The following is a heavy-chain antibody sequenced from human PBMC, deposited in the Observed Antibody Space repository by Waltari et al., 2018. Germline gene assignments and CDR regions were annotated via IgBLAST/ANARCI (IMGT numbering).Heavy chain of an antibody. J-gene: IGHJ1*01. CDR2: INIDGSST. V-gene: IGHV3-74*01. CDR3: ASGYD. Sequence: EVQLVESGGGLVQPGGSLRLSCAASGFTFSNYLMHVVRQDPGRGLMWVDRINIDGSSTDYADSVKGRFTISRDNAKNTLYLHMNSLRAEDTAVYYCASGYDWGRGTLVTVSS. CDR1: GFTFSNYL. D-gene: IGHD1-1*01.